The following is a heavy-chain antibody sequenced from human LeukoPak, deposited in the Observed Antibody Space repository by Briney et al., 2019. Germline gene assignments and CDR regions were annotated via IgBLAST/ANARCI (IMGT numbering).Heavy chain of an antibody. D-gene: IGHD6-13*01. CDR3: AKDRYSSNWLGAFDY. Sequence: GGSLRLSCAASGLTVSSSYMSWVRQAPGKGLEWVSIIYNDGSTYYADSMKGRFTISRDNSKNTVYLQMNSLRAEDTAVYYCAKDRYSSNWLGAFDYWGQGTLVTVSS. CDR1: GLTVSSSY. CDR2: IYNDGST. V-gene: IGHV3-53*01. J-gene: IGHJ4*02.